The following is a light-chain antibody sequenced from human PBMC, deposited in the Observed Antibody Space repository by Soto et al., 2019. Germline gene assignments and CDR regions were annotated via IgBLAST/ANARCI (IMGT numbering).Light chain of an antibody. Sequence: QSVLTQPPSASGSPGQSVTISCTGTSSDVGGYNYVSWYQQHPGKAPTLMIYEVSKRPSGVPDRFSGSKSGNTASLTVSGLQAEDEADYYCSSYAISKGVFGGGTKLTVL. J-gene: IGLJ2*01. CDR1: SSDVGGYNY. V-gene: IGLV2-8*01. CDR2: EVS. CDR3: SSYAISKGV.